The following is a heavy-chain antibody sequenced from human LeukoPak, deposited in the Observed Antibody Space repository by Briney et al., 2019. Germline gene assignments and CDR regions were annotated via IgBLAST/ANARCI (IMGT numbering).Heavy chain of an antibody. Sequence: PGGSLRLSCAASGFTFSSYSMNWVRQAPGKGLEWVSSISSSSSYIYYADSVKGRFTIPRDNSKNTLYLQMNSLRAEDTAVYYCATTRSQGGPSLDYWGQGTLVTVSS. J-gene: IGHJ4*02. V-gene: IGHV3-21*04. CDR2: ISSSSSYI. CDR3: ATTRSQGGPSLDY. CDR1: GFTFSSYS. D-gene: IGHD2-15*01.